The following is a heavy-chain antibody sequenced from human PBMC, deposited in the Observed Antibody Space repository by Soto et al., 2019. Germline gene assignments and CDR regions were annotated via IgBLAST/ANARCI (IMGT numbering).Heavy chain of an antibody. J-gene: IGHJ4*02. CDR2: ISAYNGNT. D-gene: IGHD3-10*01. V-gene: IGHV1-18*04. CDR3: ARTVGFYCSGSYPHYFDY. CDR1: GYTFTSYG. Sequence: QVQLVQSGAEVKKPGASVKVSCKASGYTFTSYGISWVRQAPGQGLEWMGWISAYNGNTNYAQKLQGRVTMTPATATSTAYREIRSLRSDDTAGYYCARTVGFYCSGSYPHYFDYWGQGTLVTVSS.